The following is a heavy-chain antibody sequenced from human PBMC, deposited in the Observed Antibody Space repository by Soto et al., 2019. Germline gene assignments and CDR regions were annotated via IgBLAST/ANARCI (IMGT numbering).Heavy chain of an antibody. Sequence: EEQLVESGGGVVRPGGSLRLSCAASGFTFDDYGMSWVRQTPGKGLEWVAGINWKGDRSGHADSVKGRFTISRNNAKNSLYLQMNSLRAEDTAFYHCAREVEGSTGTKLFDPWGQGTLVSVSS. J-gene: IGHJ5*02. CDR2: INWKGDRS. CDR3: AREVEGSTGTKLFDP. CDR1: GFTFDDYG. D-gene: IGHD1-1*01. V-gene: IGHV3-20*01.